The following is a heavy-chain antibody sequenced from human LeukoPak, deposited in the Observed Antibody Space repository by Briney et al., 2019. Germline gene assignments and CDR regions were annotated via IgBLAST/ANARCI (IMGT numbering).Heavy chain of an antibody. D-gene: IGHD5-24*01. CDR3: ATEMATIDY. Sequence: TGGSLRLSCAASGFTFSSYSMNWVRQAPGKGLEWVSYISSSSSTIYYADSVKGRFTISRDNAKNSLYLQMNSLRAEDTAVYYCATEMATIDYWGQGTLVTVSS. J-gene: IGHJ4*02. V-gene: IGHV3-48*01. CDR2: ISSSSSTI. CDR1: GFTFSSYS.